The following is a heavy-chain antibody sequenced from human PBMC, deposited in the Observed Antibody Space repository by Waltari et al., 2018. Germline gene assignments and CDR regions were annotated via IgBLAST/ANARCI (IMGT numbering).Heavy chain of an antibody. J-gene: IGHJ4*02. D-gene: IGHD3-16*01. V-gene: IGHV1-2*07. CDR3: AREEDNHDASTELDY. Sequence: QVQLVQSGAEVGKPGASVTVSCTASGYTFTAYYLHWVRPAPGQALGWIGGWKAARKRLGGRGGVDPKRRDTNDAYKVEGRVTMTRDTSKRAAYMELSGLKSDDTAVYYCAREEDNHDASTELDYWGQGTLVTVSS. CDR2: AARKRLGGRGGVDPKRRDT. CDR1: GYTFTAYY.